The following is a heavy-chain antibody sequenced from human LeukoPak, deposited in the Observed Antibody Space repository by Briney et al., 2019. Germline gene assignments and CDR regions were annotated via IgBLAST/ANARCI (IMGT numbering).Heavy chain of an antibody. CDR2: IYYSGST. J-gene: IGHJ4*02. V-gene: IGHV4-59*12. CDR1: GGXIRSYY. D-gene: IGHD1-26*01. Sequence: SETLSLTCTVSGGXIRSYYCSWIRQPPGKGLEWIGYIYYSGSTNSNPSLKSRVTISVDTSKNHFSLNLRSVSAADTAVYYCARGGGSYFGLYFDYWGQGTLVTVSS. CDR3: ARGGGSYFGLYFDY.